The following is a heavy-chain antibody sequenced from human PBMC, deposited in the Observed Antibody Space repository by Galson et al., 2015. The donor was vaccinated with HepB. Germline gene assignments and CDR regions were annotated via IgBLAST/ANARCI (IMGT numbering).Heavy chain of an antibody. Sequence: SLRLSCAASALTFSNHAMHWVRQAPGRGLECVAFISHDGMIKFYTDSVKGRFSISRDNSMNTLYLQMNSLSSDDTAVYYCARAPRDGSGYFYGLDVWGQGTTVTVTS. CDR2: ISHDGMIK. J-gene: IGHJ6*02. V-gene: IGHV3-30*04. CDR1: ALTFSNHA. D-gene: IGHD5-24*01. CDR3: ARAPRDGSGYFYGLDV.